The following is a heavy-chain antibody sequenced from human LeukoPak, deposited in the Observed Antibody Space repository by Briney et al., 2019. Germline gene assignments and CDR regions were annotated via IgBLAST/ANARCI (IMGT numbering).Heavy chain of an antibody. V-gene: IGHV1-69*13. J-gene: IGHJ6*02. CDR3: ARGLRIVVVPAAMYGACYYYGMDV. Sequence: SVKVSCKASGGTFSSYAISWVRQAPGQGLEWMGGIIPIFGTANYAQKFQGRVTITADESTSTAYMELSSLRSEDTAVYYCARGLRIVVVPAAMYGACYYYGMDVWGQGTTVTVSS. D-gene: IGHD2-2*01. CDR2: IIPIFGTA. CDR1: GGTFSSYA.